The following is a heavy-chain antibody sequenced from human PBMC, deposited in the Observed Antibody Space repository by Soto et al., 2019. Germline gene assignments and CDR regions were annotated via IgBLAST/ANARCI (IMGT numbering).Heavy chain of an antibody. J-gene: IGHJ4*02. V-gene: IGHV1-18*01. CDR1: GYTFTSYC. CDR2: ISAYNGNT. CDR3: AAGVFYSRSLFADY. D-gene: IGHD6-6*01. Sequence: GASVKVSCKASGYTFTSYCISWVRQAPGQGLEWMGWISAYNGNTNYAQKLQGRVTMTTDTSTSTAYMELRSLRSDDTAVYYCAAGVFYSRSLFADYWGQGTLVTVSS.